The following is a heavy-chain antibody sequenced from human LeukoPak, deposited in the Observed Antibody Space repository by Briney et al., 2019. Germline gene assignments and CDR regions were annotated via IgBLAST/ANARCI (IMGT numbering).Heavy chain of an antibody. CDR2: VDHTGST. CDR3: ATVASGWYPDY. Sequence: SETLSLTCSVSDDSITMYYWTWIRQPPGKGLEWIGYVDHTGSTNFNPSLNSRVTISLDTSQNQFSLKLNSVTAADTAVYYCATVASGWYPDYWGQGALVTVAS. D-gene: IGHD6-19*01. CDR1: DDSITMYY. J-gene: IGHJ4*02. V-gene: IGHV4-59*01.